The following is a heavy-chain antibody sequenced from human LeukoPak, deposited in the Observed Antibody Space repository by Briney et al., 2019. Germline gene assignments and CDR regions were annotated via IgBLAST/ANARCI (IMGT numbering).Heavy chain of an antibody. Sequence: GESFKISCQGSGYSFTSYWISWVRQMPGKGVEWMGRIDPSDSYTNYSPSFQGHVTISADKSISTAYLQWSSLKASDTAMYYCAREMATPSDYWGQGTLVTVSS. CDR1: GYSFTSYW. CDR2: IDPSDSYT. J-gene: IGHJ4*02. D-gene: IGHD5-24*01. V-gene: IGHV5-10-1*01. CDR3: AREMATPSDY.